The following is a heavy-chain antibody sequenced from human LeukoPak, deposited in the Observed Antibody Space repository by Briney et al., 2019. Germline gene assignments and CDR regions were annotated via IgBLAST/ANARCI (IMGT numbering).Heavy chain of an antibody. CDR2: LYYSGST. J-gene: IGHJ4*02. CDR1: GFTFSSYA. V-gene: IGHV4-39*07. CDR3: ARDSDLAGAGFGY. D-gene: IGHD6-19*01. Sequence: WGSLTLTCAASGFTFSSYALSWVRQAPGKGLEWIGSLYYSGSTYYNPSLKSRVTISVDTSKNQFSLKLNSVTAADTAVYYCARDSDLAGAGFGYWGQGTLVTVSS.